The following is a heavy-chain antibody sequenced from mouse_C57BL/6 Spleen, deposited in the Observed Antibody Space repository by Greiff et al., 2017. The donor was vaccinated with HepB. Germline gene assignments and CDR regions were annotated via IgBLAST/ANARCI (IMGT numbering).Heavy chain of an antibody. D-gene: IGHD2-13*01. J-gene: IGHJ1*03. Sequence: VQLQQSGPELVKPGASVKLSCKASGYTFTSYDINWVKQRPGQGLEWIGWIYPRDGSTKYNEKFKGKATLTVDTSSSTAYMELHSLTSEASAVYFWAGGDYYWYLNVWAQGPRSPSPQ. CDR2: IYPRDGST. V-gene: IGHV1-85*01. CDR1: GYTFTSYD. CDR3: AGGDYYWYLNV.